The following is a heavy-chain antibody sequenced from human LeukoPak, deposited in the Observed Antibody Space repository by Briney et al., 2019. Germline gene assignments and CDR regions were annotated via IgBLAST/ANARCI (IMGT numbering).Heavy chain of an antibody. Sequence: GGSLRLSCAASEFTFSTYSMNWVRQAPGKGLEWVPYISSSSSTIYYADSVKGRFTISRDNAKDSLYLQMNSLRAEDTAVYYCARVQGGGYYDILTGYSYYYYMDVWGKGTTVTVSS. V-gene: IGHV3-48*01. CDR3: ARVQGGGYYDILTGYSYYYYMDV. D-gene: IGHD3-9*01. CDR2: ISSSSSTI. J-gene: IGHJ6*03. CDR1: EFTFSTYS.